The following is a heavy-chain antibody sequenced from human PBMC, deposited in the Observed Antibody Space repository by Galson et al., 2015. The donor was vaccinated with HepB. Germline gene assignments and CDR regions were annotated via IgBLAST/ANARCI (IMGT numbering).Heavy chain of an antibody. CDR3: ASITTVDY. Sequence: SLRLSCAASGFTFSTYSMHWVRQAPGKGLEWVAVISYDGNNKYYADSVKGRFTISRDNSKNTLYLQIDRLRGDDTAVYYCASITTVDYWGQGTLVTVSS. J-gene: IGHJ4*02. D-gene: IGHD3-22*01. CDR1: GFTFSTYS. V-gene: IGHV3-30*04. CDR2: ISYDGNNK.